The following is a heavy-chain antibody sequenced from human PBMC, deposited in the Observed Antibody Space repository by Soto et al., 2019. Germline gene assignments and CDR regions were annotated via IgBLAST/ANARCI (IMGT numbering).Heavy chain of an antibody. Sequence: VLCKASGCTITSYGVGWVRLTNGQGLEWRGGIVPIFGTANYAQKCQGRVTMTADESTSTAYMELSSLRSEHTAVYYCARGGWDQLLYPDYYDYGMDVWGQGTTVTASS. CDR3: ARGGWDQLLYPDYYDYGMDV. J-gene: IGHJ6*02. CDR2: IVPIFGTA. V-gene: IGHV1-69*01. CDR1: GCTITSYG. D-gene: IGHD2-2*02.